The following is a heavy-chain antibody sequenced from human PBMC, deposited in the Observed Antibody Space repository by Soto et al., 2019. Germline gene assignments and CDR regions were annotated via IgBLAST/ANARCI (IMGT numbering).Heavy chain of an antibody. J-gene: IGHJ6*02. CDR1: GGSISSGDYY. V-gene: IGHV4-30-4*01. CDR2: IYYSGST. D-gene: IGHD3-22*01. Sequence: SETLSLTCTVSGGSISSGDYYWSWIRQPPGKGLEWIGYIYYSGSTYYNPSLKSRVTISVDTSKNQFSLKLSSVTAADTAVYYCARERVGFGYDSSGYSSSYYYGMDVWGQGTTVTVSS. CDR3: ARERVGFGYDSSGYSSSYYYGMDV.